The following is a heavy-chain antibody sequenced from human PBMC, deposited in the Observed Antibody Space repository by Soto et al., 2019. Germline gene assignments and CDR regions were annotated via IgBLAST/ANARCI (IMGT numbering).Heavy chain of an antibody. CDR3: ARXGLMYYYDSSGYYFLDY. Sequence: ASVKVSCKASGYTFTSYGISWVRQAPGQGLEWMGWISAYNGNTNYAQKLQGRVTMTTDTSTSTAYMELRSLRSDDTAVYYCARXGLMYYYDSSGYYFLDYWGQGTLVTVSS. CDR1: GYTFTSYG. J-gene: IGHJ4*02. V-gene: IGHV1-18*04. CDR2: ISAYNGNT. D-gene: IGHD3-22*01.